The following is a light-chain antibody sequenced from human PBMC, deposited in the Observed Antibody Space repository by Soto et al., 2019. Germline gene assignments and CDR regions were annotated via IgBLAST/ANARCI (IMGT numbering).Light chain of an antibody. J-gene: IGLJ2*01. CDR3: QSYHSSLSGVV. V-gene: IGLV1-40*01. CDR1: SSNIGAGFD. CDR2: GYI. Sequence: QSVLTQPPSVSGAPGQRVTISCTGSSSNIGAGFDVHWYQHLPGAAPKLLIYGYINRPSGVPDRFSGSKSGTSASLAITGLQAEDEADYYCQSYHSSLSGVVFGGGTKLTVL.